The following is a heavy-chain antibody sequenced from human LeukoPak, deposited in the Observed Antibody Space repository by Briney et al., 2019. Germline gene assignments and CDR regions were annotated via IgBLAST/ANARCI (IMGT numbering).Heavy chain of an antibody. V-gene: IGHV4-39*01. J-gene: IGHJ3*02. CDR1: GGSIIDNSFY. CDR3: ARRGIAVAGII. D-gene: IGHD6-19*01. CDR2: IFHSGTT. Sequence: SETLSLTCTVTGGSIIDNSFYWGWIRQPPGRGLEWIGRIFHSGTTDYNPSLERRVIIAVDTSKNQFSLKLSSVTAADTAVYYCARRGIAVAGIIWGQGTMVTVSS.